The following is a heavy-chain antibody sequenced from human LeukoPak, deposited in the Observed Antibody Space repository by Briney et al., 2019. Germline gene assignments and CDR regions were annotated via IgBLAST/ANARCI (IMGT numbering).Heavy chain of an antibody. J-gene: IGHJ6*03. CDR2: IDPNSGST. CDR1: GYTFTGYY. Sequence: ASVKVSCKASGYTFTGYYMHWVRQAPGQGLEWMGWIDPNSGSTQYAQRFQGRVTMTRDTSISTAYMELSRLTSDDTAVYYCATGARYGLREISYFYYMDVWGKGTTVTVSS. D-gene: IGHD3-10*01. CDR3: ATGARYGLREISYFYYMDV. V-gene: IGHV1-2*02.